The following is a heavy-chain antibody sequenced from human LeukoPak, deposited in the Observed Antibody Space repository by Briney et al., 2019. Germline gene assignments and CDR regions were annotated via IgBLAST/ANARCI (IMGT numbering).Heavy chain of an antibody. Sequence: GGSLKLSFAASGFTFSSYALSWVRQAPGKGLEWVSAISGSGGSTYYADSVKGRFTISRDNSKNTLYLQMNSLRAEDTAVYYCAKDRYTRLRSFDYWGQGTLVTVSS. V-gene: IGHV3-23*01. CDR1: GFTFSSYA. D-gene: IGHD1-1*01. CDR3: AKDRYTRLRSFDY. J-gene: IGHJ4*02. CDR2: ISGSGGST.